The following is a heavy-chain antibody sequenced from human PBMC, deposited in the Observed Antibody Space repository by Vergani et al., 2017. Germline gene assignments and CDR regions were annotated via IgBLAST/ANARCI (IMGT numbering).Heavy chain of an antibody. CDR2: IYYSGST. J-gene: IGHJ4*02. V-gene: IGHV4-31*03. Sequence: QVQLQESGPGLVKPSQTLSLTCTVPGGSISSGGYYWSWIRQHPGKGLEWIGYIYYSGSTYYNPSLKSRVTISVDPSKNQFSLKLSSVTAADTAVYYCARVAKMATTRLYFDYWGQGTLVTVSS. CDR3: ARVAKMATTRLYFDY. CDR1: GGSISSGGYY. D-gene: IGHD5-24*01.